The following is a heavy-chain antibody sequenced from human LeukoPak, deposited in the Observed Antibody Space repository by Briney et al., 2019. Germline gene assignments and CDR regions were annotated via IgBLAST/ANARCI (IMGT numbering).Heavy chain of an antibody. CDR1: GYMFTTYW. Sequence: GESLKISCKGSGYMFTTYWIGWVRQMPGKGLERIGIIYPGDSDIRYSPSFQGQVTISDDKSISTAYLQWSSLKASDTAMYYCARHSYYDSSGYGGGRAFDIWGQGTMVTVSS. D-gene: IGHD3-22*01. CDR2: IYPGDSDI. V-gene: IGHV5-51*01. CDR3: ARHSYYDSSGYGGGRAFDI. J-gene: IGHJ3*02.